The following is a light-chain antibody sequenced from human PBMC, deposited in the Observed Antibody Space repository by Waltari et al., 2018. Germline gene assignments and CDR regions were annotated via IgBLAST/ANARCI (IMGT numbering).Light chain of an antibody. CDR1: GSNIGAGYD. V-gene: IGLV1-40*01. CDR3: QSYDRSLSVV. Sequence: QSALPQPPSVSVAPGQRVTISCTGSGSNIGAGYDVHWYQQFPGTVPNLLLSGNNNRPSGVPDRFSASKTGTSASLAITGLQAEDEADYYCQSYDRSLSVVFGGGTKLTVL. CDR2: GNN. J-gene: IGLJ2*01.